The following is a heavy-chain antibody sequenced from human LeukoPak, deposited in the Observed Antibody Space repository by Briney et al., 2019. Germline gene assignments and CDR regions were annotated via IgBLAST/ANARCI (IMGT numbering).Heavy chain of an antibody. CDR2: IWYDGSNK. CDR3: ARDLVVTAIPYYYYYYGMDV. V-gene: IGHV3-33*01. Sequence: GSLRLSCAASGFTFSSYGMHWVRQAPGKGLEWVAVIWYDGSNKYYADSVKGRFTLSRDNSKNTLYLQMNSLRAEDTAVYYCARDLVVTAIPYYYYYYGMDVWGQGTTVTVSS. CDR1: GFTFSSYG. J-gene: IGHJ6*02. D-gene: IGHD2-21*02.